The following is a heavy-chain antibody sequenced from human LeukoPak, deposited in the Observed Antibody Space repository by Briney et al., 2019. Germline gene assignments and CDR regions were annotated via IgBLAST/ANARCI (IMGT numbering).Heavy chain of an antibody. CDR2: IDKKDNFYAT. Sequence: GGSLTLSCAASGFTFSGSAIHWVRQSSGKGLEWVGHIDKKDNFYATTSAASVTGRFTISRDDSKNTAYLQMNSLKTEDTALYYCTRDSGTYNWLDPWGQGTLVTVSS. V-gene: IGHV3-73*01. D-gene: IGHD1-26*01. CDR3: TRDSGTYNWLDP. CDR1: GFTFSGSA. J-gene: IGHJ5*02.